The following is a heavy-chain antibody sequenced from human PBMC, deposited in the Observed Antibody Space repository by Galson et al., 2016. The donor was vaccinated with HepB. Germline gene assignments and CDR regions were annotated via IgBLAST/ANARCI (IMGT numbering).Heavy chain of an antibody. J-gene: IGHJ4*02. CDR3: ARGYSSSWYLYYFDY. V-gene: IGHV3-33*01. D-gene: IGHD6-13*01. Sequence: SLRLSCAASGLTFSNYGMHWVRQAPGKGLEWVAVIWYDGSNTYYADSVKGRFTISRDNSENTLYLQMNSLRAEDTAVYYCARGYSSSWYLYYFDYWGQGTLVTVSS. CDR1: GLTFSNYG. CDR2: IWYDGSNT.